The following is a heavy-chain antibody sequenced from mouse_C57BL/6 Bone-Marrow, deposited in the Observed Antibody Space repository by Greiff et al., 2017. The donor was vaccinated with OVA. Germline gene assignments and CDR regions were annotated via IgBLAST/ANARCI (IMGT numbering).Heavy chain of an antibody. J-gene: IGHJ4*01. V-gene: IGHV1-69*01. D-gene: IGHD4-1*01. CDR1: GYTFTSYW. CDR3: AKANLYYYAMDY. CDR2: IDPSDSYT. Sequence: QVQLQQPGAELVMPGASVKLSCKASGYTFTSYWMHWVKQRPGQGLAWIGEIDPSDSYTNYNQKFKGKSTLTLDKSSITAYMQLSSLTSEDSAVDYGAKANLYYYAMDYWGQGTSVTVSS.